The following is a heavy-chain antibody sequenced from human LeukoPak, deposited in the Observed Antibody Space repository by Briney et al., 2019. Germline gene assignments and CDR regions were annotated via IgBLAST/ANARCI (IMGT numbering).Heavy chain of an antibody. J-gene: IGHJ6*02. CDR1: GFTFGDYA. V-gene: IGHV3-23*01. Sequence: GGSLRLSCAASGFTFGDYAMSWVRQAPGKGLEWVSAISGSGGSTYYADSVKGRFTISRDNSKNTLYLQMNSLRAEDTAVYYCAKQFGLYYYYGMDVWGQGTTVTVSS. CDR3: AKQFGLYYYYGMDV. CDR2: ISGSGGST. D-gene: IGHD3-16*01.